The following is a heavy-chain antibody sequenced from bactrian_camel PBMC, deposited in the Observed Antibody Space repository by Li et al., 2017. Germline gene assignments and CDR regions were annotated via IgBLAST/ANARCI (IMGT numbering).Heavy chain of an antibody. CDR2: IYTAGDNA. J-gene: IGHJ4*01. D-gene: IGHD1*01. CDR3: AATRGPLLVRHVFEEGRFKY. Sequence: HVQLVESGGGSVQAGGSLRLSCAASGDDYNTNYMVVAWFRQGPGKEREGIAAIYTAGDNAYSADSVKGRFTISQDGANNTVYLQMDSLSPDDTATYYCAATRGPLLVRHVFEEGRFKYWGQGTQVTVS. V-gene: IGHV3S54*01. CDR1: GDDYNTNY.